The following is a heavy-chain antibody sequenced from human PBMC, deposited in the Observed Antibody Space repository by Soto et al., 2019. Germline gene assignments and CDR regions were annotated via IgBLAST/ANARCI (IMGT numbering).Heavy chain of an antibody. CDR3: ASMSYKSGVYYYYYYGMDV. V-gene: IGHV4-30-4*01. J-gene: IGHJ6*02. CDR2: IYYSGST. Sequence: LSLTCTVSGGSISSGDYYWSWIRQPPGKGLEWIGYIYYSGSTYYNPSLKSRVTISVDTSKNQFSLKLSSVTAADTAVYYCASMSYKSGVYYYYYYGMDVWGQGTTVTVSS. CDR1: GGSISSGDYY. D-gene: IGHD1-1*01.